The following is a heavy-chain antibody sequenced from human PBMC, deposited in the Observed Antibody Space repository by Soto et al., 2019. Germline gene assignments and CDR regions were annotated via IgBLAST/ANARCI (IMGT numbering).Heavy chain of an antibody. CDR2: IDHSGYT. J-gene: IGHJ5*02. CDR1: GGPFSGYY. Sequence: KPSETLSLTCAVYGGPFSGYYWNWIRQPPGKGLEWIGEIDHSGYTNYNPSLKSRVTISVDTSKNQFSLRLTSVTAADTAVYYCARVRDWFDPWGQGTLVTVSS. V-gene: IGHV4-34*01. CDR3: ARVRDWFDP. D-gene: IGHD3-3*01.